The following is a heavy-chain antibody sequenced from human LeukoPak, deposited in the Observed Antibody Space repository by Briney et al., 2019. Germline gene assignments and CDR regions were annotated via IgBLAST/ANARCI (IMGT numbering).Heavy chain of an antibody. D-gene: IGHD1-26*01. CDR3: ARDWGEWEPRKIDY. CDR2: IKQDGNEK. CDR1: GFMFSSYW. J-gene: IGHJ4*02. Sequence: PGGSLRLSCAASGFMFSSYWMTWVRQAPGKGLEWVANIKQDGNEKYYVDSVKGRFTISRDNAKNSVYLQMNSLRAKDTAVYYCARDWGEWEPRKIDYWGQGTLVTVSS. V-gene: IGHV3-7*01.